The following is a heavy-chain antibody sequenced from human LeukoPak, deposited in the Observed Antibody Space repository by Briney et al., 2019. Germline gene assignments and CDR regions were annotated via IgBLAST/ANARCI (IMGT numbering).Heavy chain of an antibody. D-gene: IGHD2-2*03. J-gene: IGHJ6*02. Sequence: GESLKISCKGSGYSFTSYWIGWVRQMSGKGLEWMGIIYPGDSDTRYSPSFQGQVTISADKSISTAYLQWSSLKASDTAMYYCARYGYCSSTSCFYYYGMDVWGQGTTVTVSS. CDR3: ARYGYCSSTSCFYYYGMDV. V-gene: IGHV5-51*01. CDR1: GYSFTSYW. CDR2: IYPGDSDT.